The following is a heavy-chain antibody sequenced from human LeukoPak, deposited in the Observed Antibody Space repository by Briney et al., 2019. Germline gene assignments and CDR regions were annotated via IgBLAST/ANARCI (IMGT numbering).Heavy chain of an antibody. CDR3: VSSYGGYVLDY. CDR1: GGSISSYS. Sequence: SGGSISSYSWNXIRQSPGKGLEWIGRVYHSGSINYNPSLTSRVTISVDTSKNQFSLNLSSVTAADTAVYYCVSSYGGYVLDYWGQGTLVIVSS. CDR2: VYHSGSI. J-gene: IGHJ4*02. D-gene: IGHD5-12*01. V-gene: IGHV4-59*01.